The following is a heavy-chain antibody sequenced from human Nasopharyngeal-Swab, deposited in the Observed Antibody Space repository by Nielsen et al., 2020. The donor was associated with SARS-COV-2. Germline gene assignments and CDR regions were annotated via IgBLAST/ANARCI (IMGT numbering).Heavy chain of an antibody. V-gene: IGHV3-30*03. CDR3: ARDAPAHYDAFY. J-gene: IGHJ4*02. CDR2: IAHDASNE. D-gene: IGHD5-12*01. Sequence: GESLKISCAASGFTFSSFGMHWVRQAPGKGLEWVAFIAHDASNEYYGDSVKGRFSISRDSSKNTLYLQMDSLRDEDTAVYYCARDAPAHYDAFYWGRGTLVTVSS. CDR1: GFTFSSFG.